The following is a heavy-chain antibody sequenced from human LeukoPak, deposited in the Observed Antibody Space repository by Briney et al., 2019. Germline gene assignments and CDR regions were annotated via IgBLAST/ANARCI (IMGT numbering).Heavy chain of an antibody. V-gene: IGHV1-69*13. CDR1: GGTFSSYA. CDR2: IIPIFGTA. CDR3: AENPDGYNDY. Sequence: ASVKVSCKASGGTFSSYAISWVRQAPGQGLEWMGGIIPIFGTANYAQKFQGRVTITADESTSTAYMELSSLRSEDTAVYYCAENPDGYNDYWGQGTLVTVSS. J-gene: IGHJ4*02. D-gene: IGHD5-24*01.